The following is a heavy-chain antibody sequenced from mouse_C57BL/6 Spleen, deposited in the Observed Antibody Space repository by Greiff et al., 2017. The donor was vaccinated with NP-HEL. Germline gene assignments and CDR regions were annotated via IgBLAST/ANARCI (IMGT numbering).Heavy chain of an antibody. Sequence: EVQLQQSGAELVRPGSSVKMSCKTSGYTFTSYGINWVKQRPGQGLEWIGYIYIGNGYTEYNEKFKGKATLTADTSASTAYMQLSSLTSEDPAICVRVRGVGTMGYYAMDFWGQGTSVSVAS. D-gene: IGHD1-1*02. V-gene: IGHV1-58*01. CDR2: IYIGNGYT. CDR3: VRGVGTMGYYAMDF. J-gene: IGHJ4*01. CDR1: GYTFTSYG.